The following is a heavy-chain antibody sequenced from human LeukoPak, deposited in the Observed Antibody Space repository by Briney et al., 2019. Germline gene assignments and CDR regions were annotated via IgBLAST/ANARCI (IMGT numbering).Heavy chain of an antibody. Sequence: SETLSLTCTVSGGSISSYYWSWIRQPPGKGLEWIGYIYYSGSTNYNPSLKSRVTISVDTSKNQFSLKLSSVTAADTAVYYCARSRQLRYFDPLEDWFDPWGQGTLVTVSS. CDR1: GGSISSYY. CDR3: ARSRQLRYFDPLEDWFDP. V-gene: IGHV4-59*08. D-gene: IGHD3-9*01. CDR2: IYYSGST. J-gene: IGHJ5*02.